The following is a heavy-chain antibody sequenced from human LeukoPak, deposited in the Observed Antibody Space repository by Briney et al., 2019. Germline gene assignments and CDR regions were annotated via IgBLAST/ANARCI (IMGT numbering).Heavy chain of an antibody. CDR1: GFTFDDYG. CDR2: NNWNGGST. CDR3: ARGGFYVHILSPQGAYYGMDV. V-gene: IGHV3-20*01. D-gene: IGHD3-9*01. J-gene: IGHJ6*02. Sequence: GGSLRLSCAASGFTFDDYGMSWVRQAPGKGLEWVSGNNWNGGSTGYADSVKGRFTISRDNAKNSLYLQMNSLRAEDTALYHCARGGFYVHILSPQGAYYGMDVWGQGTTVTVSS.